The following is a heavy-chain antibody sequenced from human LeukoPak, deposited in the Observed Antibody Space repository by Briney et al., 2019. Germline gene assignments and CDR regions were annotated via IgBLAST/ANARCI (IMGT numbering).Heavy chain of an antibody. D-gene: IGHD2-15*01. J-gene: IGHJ4*02. CDR2: IYTSGST. CDR1: GGSISSYY. Sequence: TSETLSLTCPVSGGSISSYYWSWIRQPAGKGLEWIGRIYTSGSTNYNPSLKSRVTMSVDTSKTQFSLKLSSVTAADTAVYYCARANCGGGSCYSDYWGQGTLVTVSS. V-gene: IGHV4-4*07. CDR3: ARANCGGGSCYSDY.